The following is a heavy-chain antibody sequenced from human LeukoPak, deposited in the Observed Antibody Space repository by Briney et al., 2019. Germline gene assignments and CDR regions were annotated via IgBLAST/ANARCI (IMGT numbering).Heavy chain of an antibody. V-gene: IGHV4-34*01. CDR1: GGSLSGYY. CDR3: AREGLYYDFWSGYWERNWFDP. Sequence: SETLSLTCAVYGGSLSGYYWSWIRQPPGKGLEWIGEINHSGSTNYTPSLKSRVTISVDTSKNQFSLKLSSVTAADTAVYYCAREGLYYDFWSGYWERNWFDPWGQGTLVTVSS. J-gene: IGHJ5*02. CDR2: INHSGST. D-gene: IGHD3-3*01.